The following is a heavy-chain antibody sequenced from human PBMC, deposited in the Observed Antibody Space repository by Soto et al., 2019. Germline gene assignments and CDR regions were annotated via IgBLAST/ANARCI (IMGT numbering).Heavy chain of an antibody. V-gene: IGHV2-5*01. CDR3: AHADLDILTGYYSERHFDH. Sequence: QITLKESGPTLVKPTQTLTLTCTFSGFSLSTSGVSVGWIRQPPGKALEWLALIYWNNDKRFSPSLKSRLTITQDTYKNQVVLTMTNMDPVDTATYYCAHADLDILTGYYSERHFDHWGHGTLVTVSS. J-gene: IGHJ4*01. CDR1: GFSLSTSGVS. D-gene: IGHD3-9*01. CDR2: IYWNNDK.